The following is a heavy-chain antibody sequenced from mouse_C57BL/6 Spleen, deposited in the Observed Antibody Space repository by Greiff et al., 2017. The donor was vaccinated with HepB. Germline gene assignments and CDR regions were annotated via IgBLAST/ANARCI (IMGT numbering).Heavy chain of an antibody. V-gene: IGHV5-17*01. Sequence: DVMLVESGGGLVKPGGSLKLSCAASGFTFSDYGMHWVRQAPEKGLEWVAYISSGSSTIYYADTVKGRFTISRDNATNTLFLQMTSLRSEDTAMYYCARPLTGTRGFDYWGQGTTRTVSS. D-gene: IGHD4-1*01. J-gene: IGHJ2*01. CDR3: ARPLTGTRGFDY. CDR2: ISSGSSTI. CDR1: GFTFSDYG.